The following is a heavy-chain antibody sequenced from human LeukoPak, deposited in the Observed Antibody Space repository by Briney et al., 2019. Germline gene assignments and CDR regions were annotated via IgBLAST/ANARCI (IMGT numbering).Heavy chain of an antibody. D-gene: IGHD3-9*01. Sequence: KTSETLSLTCTVSGGSISSNSYYWGWIRQPPGKGLEWIGSIYYSGITYYNPSLKSRVTVSVDTSKNQFSLKLSSVTAADTAVYYCARGDYDILTGYPQHFDYWGQGTLVTVSS. V-gene: IGHV4-39*07. CDR2: IYYSGIT. CDR1: GGSISSNSYY. J-gene: IGHJ4*02. CDR3: ARGDYDILTGYPQHFDY.